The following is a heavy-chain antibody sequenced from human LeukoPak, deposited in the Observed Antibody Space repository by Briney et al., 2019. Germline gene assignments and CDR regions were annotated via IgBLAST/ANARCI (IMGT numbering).Heavy chain of an antibody. V-gene: IGHV4-4*02. D-gene: IGHD1-26*01. Sequence: PSGTLSLTCAVSGGSITTTNWWSWVRQPPGKGLEWIGEVHLSGATNYHPSLESRVSMSIDKSKNHLSLEVTSVTAADTAIYYCTRESGAFSPFGFWGQGTLLTVSS. CDR1: GGSITTTNW. CDR3: TRESGAFSPFGF. J-gene: IGHJ4*02. CDR2: VHLSGAT.